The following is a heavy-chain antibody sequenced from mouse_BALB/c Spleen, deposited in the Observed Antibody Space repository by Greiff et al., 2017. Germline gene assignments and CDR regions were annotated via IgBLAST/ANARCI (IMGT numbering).Heavy chain of an antibody. CDR3: SYYYGSSPFAY. CDR1: GFTFSSYW. J-gene: IGHJ3*01. Sequence: DVKLVESGGGLVQPGGSMKLSCVASGFTFSSYWMSWVRQSPEKGLEWVAEIRLKSDNYATHYAESVKGKFTISREDSKSRLYLQMNSLRAEDTGIYYCSYYYGSSPFAYWGQGTLVTVSA. D-gene: IGHD1-1*01. V-gene: IGHV6-6*02. CDR2: IRLKSDNYAT.